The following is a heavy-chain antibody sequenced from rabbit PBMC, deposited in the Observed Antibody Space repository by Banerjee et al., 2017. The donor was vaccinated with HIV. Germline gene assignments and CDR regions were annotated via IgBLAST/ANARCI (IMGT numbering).Heavy chain of an antibody. D-gene: IGHD6-1*01. J-gene: IGHJ6*01. Sequence: QSLEESGGGLVKPGASLTLTCKASGFDLSSYYYMCWVRQAPGKGLERIACIYAGSSANTYYASWAKGRFTISKTSSTTVTLQMTSLTAADTATYFCARGDVGYGYANNLWGQGTLVTVS. CDR1: GFDLSSYYY. CDR3: ARGDVGYGYANNL. V-gene: IGHV1S40*01. CDR2: IYAGSSANT.